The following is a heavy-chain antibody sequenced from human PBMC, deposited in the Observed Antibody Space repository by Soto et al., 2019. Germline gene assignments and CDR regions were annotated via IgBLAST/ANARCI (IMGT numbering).Heavy chain of an antibody. V-gene: IGHV3-30-3*01. Sequence: QVQLVESGGGVVQPGRSLRLSCAASGFTLSSYAMHWVRQAPGKGLEWVAVISYDGSNKYYADSVKGRFTISRDNSKNTLYLQMNSLRAEDTAGYYCARDRDYSGMDVWGQGTTVTVSS. J-gene: IGHJ6*02. CDR3: ARDRDYSGMDV. CDR2: ISYDGSNK. D-gene: IGHD1-26*01. CDR1: GFTLSSYA.